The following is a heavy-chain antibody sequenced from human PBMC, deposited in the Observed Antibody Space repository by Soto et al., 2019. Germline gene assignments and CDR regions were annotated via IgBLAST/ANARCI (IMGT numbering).Heavy chain of an antibody. CDR1: GGSISSYY. Sequence: SETLSLTCTLSGGSISSYYWSWIRQPPGKGLEWIGYIFYSGSTNYNPSLKSRVTISVDTSKNQFSLKLSSVTAADTAVYYCARMGAAAGYYYYYGMDVWGQGTTVTVS. V-gene: IGHV4-59*01. CDR3: ARMGAAAGYYYYYGMDV. CDR2: IFYSGST. D-gene: IGHD6-13*01. J-gene: IGHJ6*02.